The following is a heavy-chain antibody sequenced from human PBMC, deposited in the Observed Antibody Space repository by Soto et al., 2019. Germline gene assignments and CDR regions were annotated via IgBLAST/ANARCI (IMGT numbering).Heavy chain of an antibody. CDR3: ERDSVGQNFDY. Sequence: ASETLSLTCTVSGGSISSYYWSWIRQPPGKGLEWIGYIYYSGSTNYNPSLKSRVTISVDTSKNQFSLKLSSVTAADTAVYYCERDSVGQNFDYWGQGPMVTVYS. CDR1: GGSISSYY. CDR2: IYYSGST. V-gene: IGHV4-59*01. J-gene: IGHJ4*02.